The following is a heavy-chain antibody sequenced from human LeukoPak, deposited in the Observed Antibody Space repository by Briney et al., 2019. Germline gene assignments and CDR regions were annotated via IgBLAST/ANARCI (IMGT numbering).Heavy chain of an antibody. D-gene: IGHD2-2*01. V-gene: IGHV3-21*01. CDR3: AREGAVVVPAHFDY. J-gene: IGHJ4*02. Sequence: PGGSLRLSCAASRFTFSSYSMNWVRQAPGKGLEWVSSISSSSSYIYYADSVKGRFTISRDNAKNSLYLQMNSLRAEDTAMYYCAREGAVVVPAHFDYWGQGTLVTVSS. CDR1: RFTFSSYS. CDR2: ISSSSSYI.